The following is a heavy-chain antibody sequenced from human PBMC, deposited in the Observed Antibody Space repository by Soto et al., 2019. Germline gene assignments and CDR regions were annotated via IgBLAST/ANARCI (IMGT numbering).Heavy chain of an antibody. Sequence: SETLSLTCTVSGGSISSYYWSWIRQPPGKGLEWIGYIYYSGSTNYNPSLKSRVTISVDTSKNQFSLKLSSVTAADTAVYYCARVPKTGTFSLYDAFGFWGQGTMVTVSS. J-gene: IGHJ3*01. CDR3: ARVPKTGTFSLYDAFGF. CDR1: GGSISSYY. V-gene: IGHV4-59*01. D-gene: IGHD1-7*01. CDR2: IYYSGST.